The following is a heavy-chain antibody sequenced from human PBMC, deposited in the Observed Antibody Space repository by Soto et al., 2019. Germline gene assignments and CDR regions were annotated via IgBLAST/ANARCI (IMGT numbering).Heavy chain of an antibody. V-gene: IGHV4-31*03. CDR2: IYYTGDT. CDR1: GESTTSGGYY. J-gene: IGHJ4*02. CDR3: ARGAPRPRDVPTYFHI. Sequence: PSETLSLTCTVSGESTTSGGYYWSWVRQHPGKGLEWVGSIYYTGDTYYNPSLKSRITVSIDTSKNEFSLIVSSVTAADSAVYFCARGAPRPRDVPTYFHIWGQGTLVTVS. D-gene: IGHD1-26*01.